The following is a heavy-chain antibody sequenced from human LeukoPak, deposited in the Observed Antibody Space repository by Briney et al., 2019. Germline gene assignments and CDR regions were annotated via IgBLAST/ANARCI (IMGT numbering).Heavy chain of an antibody. CDR1: RFTSSNFN. CDR2: IRNEGAGI. J-gene: IGHJ4*02. V-gene: IGHV3-30*02. CDR3: AKDFISIKALIPWDY. Sequence: PGGSLRLSCAADRFTSSNFNMACDRPAPGKVLEWVDFIRNEGAGIYYADSVKGRFTISRDNSKNTVYLQLNSLRAEDTAVYYCAKDFISIKALIPWDYWGQGTLVTVSP. D-gene: IGHD2-21*01.